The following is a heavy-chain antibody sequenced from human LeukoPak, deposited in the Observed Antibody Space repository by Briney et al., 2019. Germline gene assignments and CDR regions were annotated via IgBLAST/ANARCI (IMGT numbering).Heavy chain of an antibody. CDR2: IRYDGSNK. V-gene: IGHV3-30*02. J-gene: IGHJ6*02. Sequence: GGSLRLSCAASGFTFSSYGMHWVRQAPGKGLEWVAFIRYDGSNKYYADSVKGRFTISRDNSKNTLYLQMNSLRAEDTAVYYCARDLGGIAAATYYYGMDVWGQGTTVTVSS. CDR1: GFTFSSYG. D-gene: IGHD6-13*01. CDR3: ARDLGGIAAATYYYGMDV.